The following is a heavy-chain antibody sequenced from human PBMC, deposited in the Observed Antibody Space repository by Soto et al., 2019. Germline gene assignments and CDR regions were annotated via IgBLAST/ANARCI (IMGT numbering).Heavy chain of an antibody. CDR3: ASQKGVSSGSSDY. J-gene: IGHJ4*01. CDR2: IYSGGST. V-gene: IGHV3-53*01. CDR1: GFTVSSNY. D-gene: IGHD6-19*01. Sequence: GGSLRLSCAASGFTVSSNYMSWVRQAPGKGLEWVSVIYSGGSTYYADSVKGRFTISRDNSKNTLYLQMNSPRAEDTAVYYCASQKGVSSGSSDYWGQGTLVTVSS.